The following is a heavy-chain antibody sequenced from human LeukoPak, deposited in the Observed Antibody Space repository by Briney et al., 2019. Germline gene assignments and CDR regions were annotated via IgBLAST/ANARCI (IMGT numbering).Heavy chain of an antibody. J-gene: IGHJ6*02. CDR3: TTEYYYGMNV. CDR2: VKSKVHGGTI. CDR1: AFSNAW. V-gene: IGHV3-15*07. Sequence: GGSLSLSCVASAFSNAWMNWIRQAPGKGLEWVGRVKSKVHGGTIDYAAPVKGRFTISREDSKNTMSLQMNSLKTEDTAVYYCTTEYYYGMNVWGLGTTVTVSS.